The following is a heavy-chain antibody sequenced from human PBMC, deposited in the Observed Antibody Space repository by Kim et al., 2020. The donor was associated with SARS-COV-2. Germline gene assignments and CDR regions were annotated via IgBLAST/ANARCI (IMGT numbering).Heavy chain of an antibody. CDR3: ARDLRYYGSEPQVFLTSSMDV. CDR2: ISYDGSNK. D-gene: IGHD3-10*01. V-gene: IGHV3-33*05. Sequence: GGSLRLSCAASGFTFSSYGMHWVRQAPGKGLEWVAVISYDGSNKYYADSVKGRFTISRDNSKNTLYLQMNSLRAEDTAVYYCARDLRYYGSEPQVFLTSSMDVWGQGTTVTVSS. CDR1: GFTFSSYG. J-gene: IGHJ6*02.